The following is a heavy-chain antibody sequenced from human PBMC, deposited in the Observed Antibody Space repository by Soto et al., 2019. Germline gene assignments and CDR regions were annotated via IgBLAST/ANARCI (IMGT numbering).Heavy chain of an antibody. V-gene: IGHV3-23*01. D-gene: IGHD3-22*01. Sequence: EVQLLESGGGLVQHGGSLRLSCAASGFTFSSYAMSWVRQAPGKGLEWVSAISGSGGSTYYADSVKGRFTISRDNSKNTLYLQMNSLRAEDTAVYYCAKDMRDSSGYAMRAFDIWGQGTMVTVSS. J-gene: IGHJ3*02. CDR1: GFTFSSYA. CDR3: AKDMRDSSGYAMRAFDI. CDR2: ISGSGGST.